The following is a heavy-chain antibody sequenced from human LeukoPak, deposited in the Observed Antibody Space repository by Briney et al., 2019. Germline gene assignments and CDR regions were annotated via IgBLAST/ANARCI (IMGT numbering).Heavy chain of an antibody. Sequence: SETLSLTCAVSGGSISSGGYSWSWIRQPPGKGLEWIGYIYHSGSTYYNPSLKSRVTISVDRSKNQFSLKLSSVTAADTAVYYCTRGSMPKPYYFDYWGQGTLVTVSS. CDR2: IYHSGST. D-gene: IGHD1-26*01. CDR1: GGSISSGGYS. V-gene: IGHV4-30-2*01. J-gene: IGHJ4*02. CDR3: TRGSMPKPYYFDY.